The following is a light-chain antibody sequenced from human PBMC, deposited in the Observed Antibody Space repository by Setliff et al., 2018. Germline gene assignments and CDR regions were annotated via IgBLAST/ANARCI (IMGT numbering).Light chain of an antibody. V-gene: IGLV2-14*01. Sequence: QSALTQHASVSGSHGQSITISCTGTSNDVGGYDYVSWYQQYPGKAPKLIIYEVSKRPSGGSDRFSGSKSGNTASLTISGLQAEDEADYYCNSYTRRGTDVFGSGTKVTVL. J-gene: IGLJ1*01. CDR1: SNDVGGYDY. CDR3: NSYTRRGTDV. CDR2: EVS.